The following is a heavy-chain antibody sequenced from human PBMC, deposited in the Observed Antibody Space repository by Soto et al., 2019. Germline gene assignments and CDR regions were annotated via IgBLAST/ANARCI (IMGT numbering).Heavy chain of an antibody. D-gene: IGHD6-19*01. V-gene: IGHV5-10-1*01. CDR1: GYSFTNYW. CDR3: ATPQWLVRGNYYCGVDV. CDR2: IDPGDSYT. J-gene: IGHJ6*02. Sequence: GESLKISCKGSGYSFTNYWIVWVRQMPGKGLEWMGRIDPGDSYTDYSPSFQGHVTISTDKSISTAYLQWGSLKASDTAIYYCATPQWLVRGNYYCGVDVWGQGTTVTVSS.